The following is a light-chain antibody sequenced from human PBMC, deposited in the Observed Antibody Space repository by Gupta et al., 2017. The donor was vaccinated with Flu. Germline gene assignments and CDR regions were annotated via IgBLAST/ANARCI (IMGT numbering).Light chain of an antibody. CDR3: HQSSSFPCT. CDR2: YAS. Sequence: EVVLNQSSDFQSLTPKEKVNITCRASQNICSSLHWYQQKPEQAPKVLIKYASQSASGVPSRFSGSGSGTDFTLTINSLEVEDAATYYCHQSSSFPCTFGQGTKLEIK. V-gene: IGKV6-21*01. CDR1: QNICSS. J-gene: IGKJ2*02.